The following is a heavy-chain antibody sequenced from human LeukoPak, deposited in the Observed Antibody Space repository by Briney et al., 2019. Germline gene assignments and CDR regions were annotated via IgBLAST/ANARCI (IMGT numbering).Heavy chain of an antibody. CDR3: ARDKAVTTELTQYFQH. CDR2: IIPIFGTA. Sequence: SVKVSCKASGYTFTNYSISWVRQAPGQGLEWMGGIIPIFGTANYAQKFQGRVTITADESTSTAYMELSSLRSDDTAVYYCARDKAVTTELTQYFQHWGQGTLVTVSS. V-gene: IGHV1-69*13. D-gene: IGHD4-11*01. J-gene: IGHJ1*01. CDR1: GYTFTNYS.